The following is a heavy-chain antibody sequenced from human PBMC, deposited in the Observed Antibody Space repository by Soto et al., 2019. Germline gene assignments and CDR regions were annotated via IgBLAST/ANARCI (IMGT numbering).Heavy chain of an antibody. Sequence: ASVKVSCKASGYTFTSYAMHWVRQAPGQRLEWMGWINAGNGNTKYSQKFQGRVTITRDTSASTAYMELSSLRSEDTAVYYGARSGSYYKYYFDYWGQGTLVTVSS. CDR3: ARSGSYYKYYFDY. J-gene: IGHJ4*02. D-gene: IGHD1-26*01. CDR2: INAGNGNT. V-gene: IGHV1-3*01. CDR1: GYTFTSYA.